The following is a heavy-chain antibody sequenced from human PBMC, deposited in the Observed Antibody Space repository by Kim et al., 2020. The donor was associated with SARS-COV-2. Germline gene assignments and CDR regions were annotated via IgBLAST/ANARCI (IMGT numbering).Heavy chain of an antibody. Sequence: GGSLRLSCAASGFTFSSYSMNWVRQAPGKGLEWVSYISSSSTTYYAASVKGRFSISRDNANNSLYLLMNSLRDDDTAVYYCSRVASCGGDCYVGYWGRGALVTVSS. J-gene: IGHJ4*02. V-gene: IGHV3-48*02. D-gene: IGHD2-21*02. CDR1: GFTFSSYS. CDR2: ISSSSTT. CDR3: SRVASCGGDCYVGY.